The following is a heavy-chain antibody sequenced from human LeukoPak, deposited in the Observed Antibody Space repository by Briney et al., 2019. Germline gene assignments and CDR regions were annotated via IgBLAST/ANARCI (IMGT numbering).Heavy chain of an antibody. Sequence: GESLKISCTTSGYTFTNYWIAWVRQMPGKGLEWVGIFYPADSDTRYSPSFQGQVTISADKSINTAYLQWSSLKASDTAMYYCTRRYHSTGYSDYWGQGTLVTVSS. CDR3: TRRYHSTGYSDY. V-gene: IGHV5-51*01. CDR1: GYTFTNYW. CDR2: FYPADSDT. J-gene: IGHJ4*02. D-gene: IGHD3-22*01.